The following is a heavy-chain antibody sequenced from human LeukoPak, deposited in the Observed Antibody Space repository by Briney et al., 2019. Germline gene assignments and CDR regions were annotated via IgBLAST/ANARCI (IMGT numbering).Heavy chain of an antibody. CDR3: ARRSRQGSGSLNFDH. J-gene: IGHJ4*02. D-gene: IGHD3-10*01. CDR1: GGSISSYY. Sequence: SETLSLTCTVSGGSISSYYWSWIRQPPGKGLEWIGDIYYSGNTKYNPSFNSRVTISVDTSKNQFSLKLTSVTAADTAVYYCARRSRQGSGSLNFDHWGEGTLVSVSS. V-gene: IGHV4-59*01. CDR2: IYYSGNT.